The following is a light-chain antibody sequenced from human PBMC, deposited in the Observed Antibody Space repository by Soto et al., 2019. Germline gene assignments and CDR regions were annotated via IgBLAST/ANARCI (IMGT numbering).Light chain of an antibody. Sequence: EIVLTQSPGTLSLSPGERVTLSCRASQSVTSSYLGWYQQKPGQAPRLLIYGASTRATGIPDRFSGSGSGTDFTLTISRLEPEDFAVYYCQQYGSSGTVFGQGTRLEIK. V-gene: IGKV3-20*01. CDR2: GAS. J-gene: IGKJ5*01. CDR1: QSVTSSY. CDR3: QQYGSSGTV.